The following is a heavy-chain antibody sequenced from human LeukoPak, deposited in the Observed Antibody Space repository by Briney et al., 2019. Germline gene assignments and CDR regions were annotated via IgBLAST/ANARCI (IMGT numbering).Heavy chain of an antibody. V-gene: IGHV3-33*03. D-gene: IGHD3-22*01. J-gene: IGHJ4*02. CDR1: GFTFNNYG. Sequence: GGSLRLSCAASGFTFNNYGMHWVRQAPGKGLEWVAVIWYDGGNKYYADSVKGRFTISRDNSKNTLHLQMNSLRAEDTAVYYCAKGSTYYYDSSGYYYWDYFDYWGQGTLVTVSS. CDR2: IWYDGGNK. CDR3: AKGSTYYYDSSGYYYWDYFDY.